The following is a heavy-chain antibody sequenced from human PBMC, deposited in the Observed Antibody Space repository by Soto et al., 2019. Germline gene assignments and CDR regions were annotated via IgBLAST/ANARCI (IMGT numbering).Heavy chain of an antibody. J-gene: IGHJ2*01. CDR1: GFVFTTYG. V-gene: IGHV3-33*01. CDR3: VRDPVALRNRVRVGYFNL. D-gene: IGHD1-26*01. Sequence: QAQLVESGGGVVQPGRPLRLSCAASGFVFTTYGMHWVRQAQGKGVEWVGVIWHDGSGTFYANALKGRFTISRDKSKNTLFLQMDSLTVEDTAVDDCVRDPVALRNRVRVGYFNLWGRGTQVTVSS. CDR2: IWHDGSGT.